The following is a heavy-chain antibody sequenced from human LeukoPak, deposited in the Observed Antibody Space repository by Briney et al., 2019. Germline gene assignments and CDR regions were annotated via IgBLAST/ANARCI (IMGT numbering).Heavy chain of an antibody. CDR1: GGSTSSYY. CDR3: ARVYYDFWSGYHDGSYFDY. J-gene: IGHJ4*02. D-gene: IGHD3-3*01. CDR2: IYYRGST. V-gene: IGHV4-59*01. Sequence: PSETLSLTCTVSGGSTSSYYWSWIRQPPGKGLEWIGYIYYRGSTNYNPSLKSRVTISVDTSKNQFSLKLSSVTAADTAVYYCARVYYDFWSGYHDGSYFDYWGQGTLVTVSS.